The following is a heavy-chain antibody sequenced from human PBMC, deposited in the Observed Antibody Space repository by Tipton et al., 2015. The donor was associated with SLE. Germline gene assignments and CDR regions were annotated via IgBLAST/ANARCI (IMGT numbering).Heavy chain of an antibody. CDR2: INHSGST. CDR1: GGSFSGYY. CDR3: ARENGSGGDYSWAWFDA. Sequence: TLSLTCAVYGGSFSGYYWSWIRQPPGKGLEWIGEINHSGSTNYNPSLKSRVTISVDTSKNQFSLKLSSVTAADTAVYYCARENGSGGDYSWAWFDAWGQGTLVTVSS. J-gene: IGHJ5*02. D-gene: IGHD3-10*01. V-gene: IGHV4-34*01.